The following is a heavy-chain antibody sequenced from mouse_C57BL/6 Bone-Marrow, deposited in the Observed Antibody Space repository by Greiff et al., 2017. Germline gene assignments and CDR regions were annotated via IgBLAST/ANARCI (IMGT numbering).Heavy chain of an antibody. Sequence: VQLQQSGPELVQPGASVKISCKASGYAFSSSWMNWVKQRPGQGLEWIGRIYPGDGDTNYNGKFKGKATLTAEKSSSTAYMQLSSLTSEDSAVYFCASRLRYRFDYWGQGTTLTVSS. V-gene: IGHV1-82*01. CDR1: GYAFSSSW. CDR3: ASRLRYRFDY. J-gene: IGHJ2*01. CDR2: IYPGDGDT. D-gene: IGHD1-1*01.